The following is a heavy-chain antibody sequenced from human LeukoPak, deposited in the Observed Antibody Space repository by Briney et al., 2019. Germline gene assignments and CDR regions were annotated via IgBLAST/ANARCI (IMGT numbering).Heavy chain of an antibody. J-gene: IGHJ4*02. CDR1: GFTFNSYA. V-gene: IGHV3-30*03. Sequence: GGSLRLSCAASGFTFNSYAMHWVRQAPGKGLEWVTFISYDGSNKYYADSVKGRFTISRDNSKNTVYLQMDSLRAEDTALYYCARDRARYSSSWYFDYWGQGTLVAVSS. D-gene: IGHD6-13*01. CDR3: ARDRARYSSSWYFDY. CDR2: ISYDGSNK.